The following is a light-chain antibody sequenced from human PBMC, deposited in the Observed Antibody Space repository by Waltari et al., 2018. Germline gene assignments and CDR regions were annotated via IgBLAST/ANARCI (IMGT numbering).Light chain of an antibody. CDR3: QQRSNWPWWVFT. V-gene: IGKV3-11*01. J-gene: IGKJ3*01. CDR2: DAS. Sequence: EIVLTQSPATLSLSPGERATLSCRASQSVSSYLAWYQQKPGQAPRLLIYDASNRATGIPARLSGSGSGTDFTLTISSLEPEDFAVDYCQQRSNWPWWVFTFGPGTKVDIK. CDR1: QSVSSY.